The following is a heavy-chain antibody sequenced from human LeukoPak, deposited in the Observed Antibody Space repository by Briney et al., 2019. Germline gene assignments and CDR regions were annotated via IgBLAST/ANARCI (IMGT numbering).Heavy chain of an antibody. D-gene: IGHD1-26*01. CDR2: IIPIFGTA. Sequence: SVKVSCKASGGTFSSYAISWVRQAPGQGLEWMGGIIPIFGTANYAQKFQGRVTITTDESTSTAYMELSSLRSEDTALYYCASGTGVGATIFAFDIWGQGTMVTVSS. V-gene: IGHV1-69*05. CDR1: GGTFSSYA. CDR3: ASGTGVGATIFAFDI. J-gene: IGHJ3*02.